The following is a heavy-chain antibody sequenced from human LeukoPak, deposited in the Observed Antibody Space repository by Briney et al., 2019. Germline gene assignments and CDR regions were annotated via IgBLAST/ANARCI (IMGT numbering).Heavy chain of an antibody. J-gene: IGHJ4*02. CDR3: AGSLGYCTSNVCYLKY. D-gene: IGHD2-8*01. CDR2: ISAQHGQT. CDR1: GYSDNFYG. V-gene: IGHV1-18*01. Sequence: ASVKVSCKTSGYSDNFYGITWVRQVAGQGLEWMGWISAQHGQTEYAPNSQDRVTMTTDTYTSTAYMELRSLRSDDTAVYYCAGSLGYCTSNVCYLKYWGQGALVTVSS.